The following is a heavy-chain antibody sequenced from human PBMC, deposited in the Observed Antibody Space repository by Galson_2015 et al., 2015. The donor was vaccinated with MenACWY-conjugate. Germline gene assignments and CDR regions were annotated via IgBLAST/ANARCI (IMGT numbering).Heavy chain of an antibody. CDR2: IKADGSFS. J-gene: IGHJ4*02. CDR3: ARDINWSFDS. V-gene: IGHV3-74*01. CDR1: GFTFNNYR. D-gene: IGHD1-1*01. Sequence: SLRLSCAASGFTFNNYRMHWVRQPPGKGLEWISYIKADGSFSNYADTVKGRFTISTDNAKNMVYLQMDGLGDEDTAVYFCARDINWSFDSWGQGTLVTVSS.